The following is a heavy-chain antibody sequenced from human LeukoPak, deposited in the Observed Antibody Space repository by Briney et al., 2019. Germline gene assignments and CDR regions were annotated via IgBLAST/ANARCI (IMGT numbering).Heavy chain of an antibody. CDR1: GFTFSTYA. V-gene: IGHV3-30*04. J-gene: IGHJ3*02. Sequence: GGSLRLSCAASGFTFSTYAMHWVRQAPGKGLEWVAAISYDGSKKHYADSVKGRFTISRDNSKNTLYLQMNSLRAEDTAVYYCARDKQWELPPGFAFDIWGQGTMVTVSS. CDR2: ISYDGSKK. D-gene: IGHD1-26*01. CDR3: ARDKQWELPPGFAFDI.